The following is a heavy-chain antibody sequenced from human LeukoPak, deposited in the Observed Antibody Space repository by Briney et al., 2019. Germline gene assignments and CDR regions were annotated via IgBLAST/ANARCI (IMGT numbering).Heavy chain of an antibody. CDR1: GFTVISNY. V-gene: IGHV3-33*08. CDR2: IRYDGSNK. CDR3: AREGLAAAVHEGWFDP. D-gene: IGHD6-13*01. Sequence: GGSLKLSCAASGFTVISNYMSWVRQAPGKELEWVAVIRYDGSNKYYADSVKGRFTISRDNSKNTLYLQMNSLRAEDTAVYYCAREGLAAAVHEGWFDPWGQGTLVTVSS. J-gene: IGHJ5*02.